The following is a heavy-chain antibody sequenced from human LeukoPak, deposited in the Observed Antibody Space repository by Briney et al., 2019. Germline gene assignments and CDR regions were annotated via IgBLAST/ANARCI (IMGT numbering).Heavy chain of an antibody. CDR3: AREPYSGYDTYYYYYYMDV. Sequence: GAPVKVSCKASGCTFSSYSIRWVRQAPGQGLEWMGMIIPIFGSANYAQKFQGRVIITTDKSTSTVYMELSSLRSEDTAVYYCAREPYSGYDTYYYYYYMDVWGKGTTVTVSS. J-gene: IGHJ6*03. CDR2: IIPIFGSA. CDR1: GCTFSSYS. V-gene: IGHV1-69*04. D-gene: IGHD5-12*01.